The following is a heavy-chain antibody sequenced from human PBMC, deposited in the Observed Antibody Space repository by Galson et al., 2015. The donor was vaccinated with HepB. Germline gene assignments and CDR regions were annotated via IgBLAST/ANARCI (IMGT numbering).Heavy chain of an antibody. CDR1: GFSLSTSGVG. Sequence: PALVKPTQTLTLTCTFSGFSLSTSGVGVGWIRQPPGKALEWLALIYWDDDKRYSPSLKSRLTITKDTSKNQVVLTMTNMDPVDTATYYCAHHYYDFWSGYAPFGAFDIWGQGTMVTVSS. CDR2: IYWDDDK. J-gene: IGHJ3*02. CDR3: AHHYYDFWSGYAPFGAFDI. D-gene: IGHD3-3*01. V-gene: IGHV2-5*02.